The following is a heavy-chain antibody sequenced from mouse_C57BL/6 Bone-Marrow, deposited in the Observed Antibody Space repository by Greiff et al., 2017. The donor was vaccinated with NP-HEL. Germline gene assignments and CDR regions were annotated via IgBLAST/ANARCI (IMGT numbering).Heavy chain of an antibody. CDR2: IHPNSGST. CDR3: ARPSIYYDYGEGAMDY. J-gene: IGHJ4*01. Sequence: QVQLQQPGAELVKPGASVKLSCKASGYTFTSYWMHWVKQRPGQGLEWIGMIHPNSGSTNYNEKFKSKATLTVDKSSSTAYMQLSSLTSEDSAVYYCARPSIYYDYGEGAMDYWGQGTSVTVSS. D-gene: IGHD2-4*01. V-gene: IGHV1-64*01. CDR1: GYTFTSYW.